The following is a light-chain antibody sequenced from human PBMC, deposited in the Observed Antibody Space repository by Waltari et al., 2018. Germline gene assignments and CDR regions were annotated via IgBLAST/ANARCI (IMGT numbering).Light chain of an antibody. Sequence: QSVLTQPPSASGTLAQRVTISCSGRSTNIGNHPPNSYLQFPDEPPKLLSYNSGQVPPGVPDRFSVSKSGTSASLAISGLQSEDEANYFCATWEDSLNGSWVFGGGTKLTVL. J-gene: IGLJ3*02. V-gene: IGLV1-44*01. CDR2: NSG. CDR3: ATWEDSLNGSWV. CDR1: STNIGNHP.